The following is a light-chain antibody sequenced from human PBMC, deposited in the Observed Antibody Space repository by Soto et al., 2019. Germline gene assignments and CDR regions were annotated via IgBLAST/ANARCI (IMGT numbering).Light chain of an antibody. CDR2: GAS. CDR3: QQYGGSVQT. J-gene: IGKJ1*01. Sequence: EIVFTQFSGTLSLSPGEKATLSRRASQSVGSNYLAWYQQRPGQPPNLLIFGASHRAPDIPDRFSGSGSGTDFTLTISRLEPEDFAVYYCQQYGGSVQTFGQGTKVDI. V-gene: IGKV3-20*01. CDR1: QSVGSNY.